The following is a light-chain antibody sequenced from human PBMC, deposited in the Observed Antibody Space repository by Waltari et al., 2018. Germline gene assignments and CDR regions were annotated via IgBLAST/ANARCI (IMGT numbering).Light chain of an antibody. Sequence: ETVVTQSPATLSVSPGERANLSCRASQSVSSNLAWYQQKPGQASRLLIYDASIRVPRIPASFSGGGSGTQFTLTISSLQSENFAVYNCQQYNIWPRTFGQGTEVEIK. CDR1: QSVSSN. CDR3: QQYNIWPRT. J-gene: IGKJ1*01. V-gene: IGKV3-15*01. CDR2: DAS.